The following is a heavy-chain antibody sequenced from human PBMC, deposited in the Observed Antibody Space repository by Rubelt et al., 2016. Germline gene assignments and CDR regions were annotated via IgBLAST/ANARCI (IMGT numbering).Heavy chain of an antibody. CDR3: ARVQGDIVVVPAAIIV. CDR2: IYFSGST. Sequence: QVQLQQWGAGLLKPSETLSLTCTVSGGSISSSSYYWAWIRQPPGKGLEWIGSIYFSGSTYYNPSLKSRVIISADTSKNQFSLGWSSVTAAEPAVYDCARVQGDIVVVPAAIIVWGQGTLVTVSS. J-gene: IGHJ4*02. V-gene: IGHV4-39*07. CDR1: GGSISSSSYY. D-gene: IGHD2-2*02.